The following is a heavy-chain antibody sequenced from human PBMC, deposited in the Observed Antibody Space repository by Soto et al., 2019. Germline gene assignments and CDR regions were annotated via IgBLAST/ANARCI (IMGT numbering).Heavy chain of an antibody. CDR1: GFTFSSYA. D-gene: IGHD6-13*01. J-gene: IGHJ4*02. CDR3: AKLVGLAAAGTFYPDSFDY. V-gene: IGHV3-23*01. CDR2: ISGSGGST. Sequence: GGSLRLSCAASGFTFSSYAMNWVRQAPGKGLEWVSAISGSGGSTYYADSVKGRFTISRDNSKSTLYLQMNSLRAEDTAVYYCAKLVGLAAAGTFYPDSFDYWGQGTLVTVSS.